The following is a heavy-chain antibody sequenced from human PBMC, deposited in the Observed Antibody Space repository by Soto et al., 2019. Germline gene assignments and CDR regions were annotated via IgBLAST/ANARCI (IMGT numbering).Heavy chain of an antibody. D-gene: IGHD3-16*01. J-gene: IGHJ5*02. CDR1: GFTFSSYA. CDR2: ISGSGGST. CDR3: AKSARGWFGPFDP. Sequence: EVQLLESGGGLVQPGGSLRLSCAASGFTFSSYAMSWVRQAPGKGLEWVSAISGSGGSTYYADSVQGRFTISRDNSTSTLYLQLTSLRAEDTAVYYCAKSARGWFGPFDPWGQVTLVTVSS. V-gene: IGHV3-23*01.